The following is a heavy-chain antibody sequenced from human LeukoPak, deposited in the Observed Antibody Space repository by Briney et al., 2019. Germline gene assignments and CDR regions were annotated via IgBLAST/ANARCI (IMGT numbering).Heavy chain of an antibody. CDR3: ARPRGAYAKRLYYFDY. V-gene: IGHV3-30*03. D-gene: IGHD5-12*01. CDR1: GFTFSNYG. CDR2: ISYDGSNE. Sequence: GGSLRLSCAASGFTFSNYGMHWVRQAPGKGLEWVAVISYDGSNEYYADSVKGRFTISRDNSKNTLYLQMDSLRTEDTAVYYRARPRGAYAKRLYYFDYWGQGTLVTVSS. J-gene: IGHJ4*02.